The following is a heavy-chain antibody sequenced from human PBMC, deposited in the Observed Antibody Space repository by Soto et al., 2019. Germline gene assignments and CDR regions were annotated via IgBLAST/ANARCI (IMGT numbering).Heavy chain of an antibody. Sequence: GESLKISCKASGYTFTSQWIGWLRQMPGKVLEWMGIIYPSDSDTRYSPSFQGQVTISADKSSSTAYLQWSSLKASDTAMYYCAKISNGYPDYWGQGTLVTVSS. V-gene: IGHV5-51*01. CDR3: AKISNGYPDY. CDR1: GYTFTSQW. CDR2: IYPSDSDT. D-gene: IGHD5-18*01. J-gene: IGHJ4*02.